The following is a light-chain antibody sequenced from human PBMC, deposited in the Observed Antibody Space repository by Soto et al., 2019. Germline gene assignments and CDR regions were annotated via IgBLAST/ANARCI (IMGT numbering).Light chain of an antibody. V-gene: IGLV2-14*03. Sequence: QSALTQPASVPGSPGQSITISCIGTSSYVGAFNYVSWYQHHPGKAPKLIIYDVTDRPSGVSNRFSASKSGNTASLTISGLQAEDEADYYCSSYTTRNTEAFGTGTKVTVL. J-gene: IGLJ1*01. CDR2: DVT. CDR3: SSYTTRNTEA. CDR1: SSYVGAFNY.